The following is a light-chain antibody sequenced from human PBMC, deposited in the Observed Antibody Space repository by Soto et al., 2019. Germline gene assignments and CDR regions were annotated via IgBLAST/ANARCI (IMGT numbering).Light chain of an antibody. Sequence: EIVLTQSPGTLSLSPGERATLSCRAIQSVRSNYLAWYQQKPGRAPRLLIYGASSRATGIPDRFSGSGSGTDFTLTISRLEPEDFAVYYCQQYGSSPRAFGGGTKVEI. CDR3: QQYGSSPRA. CDR2: GAS. V-gene: IGKV3-20*01. J-gene: IGKJ4*01. CDR1: QSVRSNY.